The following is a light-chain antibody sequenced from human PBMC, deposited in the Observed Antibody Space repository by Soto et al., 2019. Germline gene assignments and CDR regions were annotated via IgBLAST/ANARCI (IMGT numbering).Light chain of an antibody. CDR3: QQAYSFPNT. Sequence: DIQMTQSPSSVSASVGDRVTITCRASQGIGSSLAWYQQKPGKAPNLLIYDASSLQSGVPSRFSGSGSGTDFTLTISSLQPEDFATYYCQQAYSFPNTFGQGTKLGIK. V-gene: IGKV1-12*01. CDR2: DAS. CDR1: QGIGSS. J-gene: IGKJ2*01.